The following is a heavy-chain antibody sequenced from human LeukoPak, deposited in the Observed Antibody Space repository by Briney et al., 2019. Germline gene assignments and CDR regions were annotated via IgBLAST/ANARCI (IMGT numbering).Heavy chain of an antibody. V-gene: IGHV4-59*08. J-gene: IGHJ4*02. CDR3: ARTTYYYDSSGYYTGSHYFDY. D-gene: IGHD3-22*01. CDR1: GGSISNKY. Sequence: PSETLSLTCTVSGGSISNKYWSWIRQPPGKGLEWIGYIYYSGSTNYNPSLKSRVTILVDTSKNQFSLKLSSVTAADTAVYYCARTTYYYDSSGYYTGSHYFDYWGQGTLVTVSS. CDR2: IYYSGST.